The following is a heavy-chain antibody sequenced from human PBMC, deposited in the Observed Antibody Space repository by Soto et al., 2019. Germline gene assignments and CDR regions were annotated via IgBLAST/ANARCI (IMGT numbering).Heavy chain of an antibody. V-gene: IGHV4-39*07. CDR2: MYYSGTT. CDR3: VRAGGGWSFDS. CDR1: CGSIRSSSYF. Sequence: SEILSLTCTVSCGSIRSSSYFWGWIRQPPGKGLEWIGSMYYSGTTYYNPSLKCRVTISVDTSKNQFSLNLSSVTTADTAVYYCVRAGGGWSFDSWGQGTLVTVS. D-gene: IGHD6-19*01. J-gene: IGHJ4*02.